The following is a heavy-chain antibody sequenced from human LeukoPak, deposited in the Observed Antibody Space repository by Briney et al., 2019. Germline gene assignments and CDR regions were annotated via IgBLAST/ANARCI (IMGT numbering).Heavy chain of an antibody. Sequence: GGSLRLSCAASGFTFSIYSMTWVRQAPGKGLEWVSYITESSSTIYYADSVKGRFTASRDNAKNSLYLQMNSLRDDDTAVYYCARDSGIDSWGQGTLVTVSS. J-gene: IGHJ4*02. CDR1: GFTFSIYS. D-gene: IGHD6-25*01. CDR3: ARDSGIDS. V-gene: IGHV3-48*02. CDR2: ITESSSTI.